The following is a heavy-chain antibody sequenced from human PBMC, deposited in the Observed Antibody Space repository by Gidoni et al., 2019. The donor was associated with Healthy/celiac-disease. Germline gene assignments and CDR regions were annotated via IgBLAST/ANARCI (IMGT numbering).Heavy chain of an antibody. CDR1: GFPLSSYA. CDR3: AKGGWTLNLIIDY. CDR2: ISGSGGST. V-gene: IGHV3-23*04. Sequence: EVQLVESGGGLVQPGGSLRLSCSASGFPLSSYAMSWVRQAPGKGLEWVSAISGSGGSTYYADSVKGRFTISRDNSKNTLYLQMNSLRAEDTAVYYCAKGGWTLNLIIDYWGQGTLVTVSS. J-gene: IGHJ4*02. D-gene: IGHD6-19*01.